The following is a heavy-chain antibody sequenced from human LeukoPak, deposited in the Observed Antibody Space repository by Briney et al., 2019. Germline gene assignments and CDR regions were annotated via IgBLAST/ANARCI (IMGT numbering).Heavy chain of an antibody. D-gene: IGHD6-13*01. J-gene: IGHJ3*02. Sequence: PGGSLRLSCAASGFTFSNYDMHWVRQATGKGLEWVSGIGTAGDIYYPGSVKGRFTISRENAKNSLYLQMNSLRAEDTAVYYCAKDRGWQQLASLGAFDIWGQGTMVTVSS. V-gene: IGHV3-13*01. CDR3: AKDRGWQQLASLGAFDI. CDR2: IGTAGDI. CDR1: GFTFSNYD.